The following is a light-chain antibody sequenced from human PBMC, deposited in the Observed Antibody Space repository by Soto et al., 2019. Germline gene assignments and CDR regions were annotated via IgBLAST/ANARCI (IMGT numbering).Light chain of an antibody. V-gene: IGLV6-57*02. CDR1: SGSIASNY. CDR2: EDN. CDR3: QSYDSSSQV. Sequence: NFMLTQPHSVSESPGKTVTISCTSSSGSIASNYVQWYQQRPGSAPTTVIYEDNQRPSGVPDRFSGSIDSSSNSASLTISGLKTEDEADYYCQSYDSSSQVFGGGTKLTVL. J-gene: IGLJ3*02.